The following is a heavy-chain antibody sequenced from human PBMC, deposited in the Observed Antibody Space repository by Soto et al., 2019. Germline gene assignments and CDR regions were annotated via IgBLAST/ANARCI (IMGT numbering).Heavy chain of an antibody. Sequence: PGGSLRLSCTASGFTFSTYDMNWVRQAPGKGLEWISYIGSSGNTKYFADSVKGRFTISRDNAKSSLYLQMSSLRAEDTAVYYCARSPTISGIVIMYYYGIDVWGQGTTVTVSS. J-gene: IGHJ6*02. CDR1: GFTFSTYD. V-gene: IGHV3-48*03. D-gene: IGHD3-3*01. CDR2: IGSSGNTK. CDR3: ARSPTISGIVIMYYYGIDV.